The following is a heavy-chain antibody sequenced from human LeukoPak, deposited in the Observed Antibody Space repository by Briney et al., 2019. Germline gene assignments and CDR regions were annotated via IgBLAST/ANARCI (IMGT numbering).Heavy chain of an antibody. CDR2: IYYSGST. J-gene: IGHJ4*02. V-gene: IGHV4-59*08. Sequence: PSETLSLTCTVSGGSISSYYWSWIRQPPGKGLEWIGYIYYSGSTNYNPFLKSRVTISVDTSKNQFSLKLSSVTAADTAVYYCARHWSYCGGDCYSGGIDYWGQGTLVTVSS. CDR3: ARHWSYCGGDCYSGGIDY. CDR1: GGSISSYY. D-gene: IGHD2-21*02.